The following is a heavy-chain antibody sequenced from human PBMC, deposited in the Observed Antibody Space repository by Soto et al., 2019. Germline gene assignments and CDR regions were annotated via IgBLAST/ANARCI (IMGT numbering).Heavy chain of an antibody. V-gene: IGHV4-4*02. Sequence: QVQLQESGPGLVKPSGTLSLTCAVSGGSISSSNWWSWVRQPPGKGLEWIGEIYHSGSTNYNPSLISRVTISVDKSKNQFSLKLSSVTAVDTAVYYCASGMVRGYYYYGMDVWGQGTTVTVSS. CDR3: ASGMVRGYYYYGMDV. CDR2: IYHSGST. CDR1: GGSISSSNW. D-gene: IGHD3-10*01. J-gene: IGHJ6*02.